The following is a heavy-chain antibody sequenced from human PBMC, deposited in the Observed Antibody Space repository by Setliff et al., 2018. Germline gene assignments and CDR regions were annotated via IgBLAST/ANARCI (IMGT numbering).Heavy chain of an antibody. V-gene: IGHV2-5*02. J-gene: IGHJ4*02. CDR2: MYWDDVK. CDR1: GFLLRSSGMA. Sequence: GSGPTLVNPTQTLTLTCNFSGFLLRSSGMAVGWIRQPTGKALEWLALMYWDDVKRYSPFLKNRLTITQGTSKNQVVLALTNMDPVYTSTYYCAHRGGYGADSLYYCDVWCQGTLVTVAS. CDR3: AHRGGYGADSLYYCDV. D-gene: IGHD3-10*01.